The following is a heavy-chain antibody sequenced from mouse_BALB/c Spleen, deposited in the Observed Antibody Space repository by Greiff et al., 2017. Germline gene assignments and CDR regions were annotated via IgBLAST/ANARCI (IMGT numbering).Heavy chain of an antibody. D-gene: IGHD2-4*01. CDR1: GFTFSSYT. Sequence: EVKLMESGGGLVQPGGSLKLSCAASGFTFSSYTMSWVRQTPEKRLEWVAYISNGGGSTYYPDTVKGRFTISRDNAKNTLYLQMSSLKSEDTAMYYCARQGITTTTSFAYWGQGTLVTVSA. CDR3: ARQGITTTTSFAY. J-gene: IGHJ3*01. V-gene: IGHV5-12-2*01. CDR2: ISNGGGST.